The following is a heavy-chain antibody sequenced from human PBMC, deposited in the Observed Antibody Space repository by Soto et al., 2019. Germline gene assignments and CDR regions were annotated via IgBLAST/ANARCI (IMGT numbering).Heavy chain of an antibody. CDR3: ARYITMLEFYGYGMDV. D-gene: IGHD3-22*01. J-gene: IGHJ6*02. CDR1: GYTFTSDG. Sequence: KVSCKASGYTFTSDGMSWVPQAPGQGLEWMGWISAYNGNTNYAQKLQGRVTMTTDTSTSTAYMELRSLRSDDTAVYYCARYITMLEFYGYGMDVWGQGTTVTVSS. CDR2: ISAYNGNT. V-gene: IGHV1-18*01.